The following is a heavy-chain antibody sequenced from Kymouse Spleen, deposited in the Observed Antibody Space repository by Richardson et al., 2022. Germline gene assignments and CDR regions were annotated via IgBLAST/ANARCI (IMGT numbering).Heavy chain of an antibody. CDR1: GGSFSGYY. CDR2: INHSGST. J-gene: IGHJ5*02. CDR3: ARTHIVVVPAAMRGNWNYGWFDP. V-gene: IGHV4-34*01. Sequence: QVQLQQWGAGLLKPSETLSLTCAVYGGSFSGYYWSWIRQPPGKGLEWIGEINHSGSTNYNPSLKSRVTISVDTSKNQFSLKLSSVTAADTAVYYCARTHIVVVPAAMRGNWNYGWFDPWGQGTLVTVSS. D-gene: IGHD2-2*02.